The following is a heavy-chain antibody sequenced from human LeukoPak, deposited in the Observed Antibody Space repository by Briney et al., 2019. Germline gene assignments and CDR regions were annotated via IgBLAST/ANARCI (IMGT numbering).Heavy chain of an antibody. D-gene: IGHD3-3*01. V-gene: IGHV3-7*01. CDR3: ARAPIPNYDFWSGYYPGGVYYFDY. CDR2: IKQDGSEK. CDR1: GFTFSSYW. Sequence: PGGSLRLSCAASGFTFSSYWMSWVRQAPGKGLEWVANIKQDGSEKYYVDSVKGRFTISRDNAKNSLYLQMNSLRAEDTAVYYCARAPIPNYDFWSGYYPGGVYYFDYWGQGTLVTVSS. J-gene: IGHJ4*02.